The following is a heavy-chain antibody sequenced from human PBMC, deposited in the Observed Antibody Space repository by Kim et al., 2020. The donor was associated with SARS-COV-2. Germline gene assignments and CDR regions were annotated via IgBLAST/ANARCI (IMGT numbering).Heavy chain of an antibody. V-gene: IGHV4-59*01. CDR2: IYYSGST. CDR3: ARAYANYYDSSGRHFDY. Sequence: SETLSLTCTVSGGSISSYYWSWIRQPPGKGLEWIGYIYYSGSTNYNPSLKSRVTISVDTSKNQFSLKLSSVTAADTAVYYCARAYANYYDSSGRHFDYWGQGTLVTVSS. D-gene: IGHD3-22*01. CDR1: GGSISSYY. J-gene: IGHJ4*02.